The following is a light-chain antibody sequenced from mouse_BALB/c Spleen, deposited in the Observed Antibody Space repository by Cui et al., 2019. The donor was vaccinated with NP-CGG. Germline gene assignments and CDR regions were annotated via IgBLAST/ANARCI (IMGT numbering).Light chain of an antibody. CDR3: ALWYSNHWV. CDR2: GTN. J-gene: IGLJ1*01. CDR1: TGTVTTRNS. Sequence: QVVVTRETALTTSLGERVIRTWRTTTGTVTTRNSANWVEEKPDHLFTGLIGGTNNRVPGVPARFSGSLIGDKAALTITGAQTEDEAIYFCALWYSNHWVFGGGTKLTVL. V-gene: IGLV1*01.